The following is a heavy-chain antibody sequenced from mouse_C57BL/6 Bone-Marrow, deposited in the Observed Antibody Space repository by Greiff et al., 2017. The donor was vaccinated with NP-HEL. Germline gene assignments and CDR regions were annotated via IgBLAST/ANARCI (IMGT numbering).Heavy chain of an antibody. J-gene: IGHJ2*01. CDR1: GFTFSDYY. CDR2: ISNGGGST. V-gene: IGHV5-12*01. CDR3: VAGDY. Sequence: EVQWVESGGGLVQPGGSLKLSCAASGFTFSDYYMYWVRQTPEKRLEWVAYISNGGGSTYYPDTVKGRFTISRDNAKNTLYLQMSRLKSEDTAMYYCVAGDYWGQGTTLTVSS.